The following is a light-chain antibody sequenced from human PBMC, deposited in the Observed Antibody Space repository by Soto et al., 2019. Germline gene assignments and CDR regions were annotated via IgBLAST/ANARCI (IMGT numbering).Light chain of an antibody. CDR2: GAS. CDR1: QSVSSIY. J-gene: IGKJ4*01. Sequence: ETLMTQSPGTLSLSPGERATLSCRASQSVSSIYLAWYQQKTGQPPRLLIYGASSRDTGIPDRFSGSGSGTDFTLTISRLEPEDFEVYYCQQYGSYPLTFGGGTKVDIK. CDR3: QQYGSYPLT. V-gene: IGKV3-20*01.